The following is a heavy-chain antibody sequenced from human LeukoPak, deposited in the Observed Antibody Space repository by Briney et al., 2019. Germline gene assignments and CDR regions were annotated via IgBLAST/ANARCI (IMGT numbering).Heavy chain of an antibody. CDR1: GFTVSSNY. V-gene: IGHV3-53*01. Sequence: GGSLRLSCAASGFTVSSNYMSWVRQAPGKGLEWVSVIYSGGSTYYADSVKGRFTISRDNSKNTLYLQMNSLRAEDTAMYYCARPQYCGANCYHAFEIWGQGTLVTVSS. J-gene: IGHJ3*02. CDR3: ARPQYCGANCYHAFEI. CDR2: IYSGGST. D-gene: IGHD2-21*02.